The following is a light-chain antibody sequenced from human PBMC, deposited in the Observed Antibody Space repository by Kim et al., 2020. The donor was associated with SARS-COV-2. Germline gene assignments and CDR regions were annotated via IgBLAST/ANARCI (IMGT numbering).Light chain of an antibody. V-gene: IGLV3-19*01. CDR2: GKN. CDR3: NSRDSSGNRV. J-gene: IGLJ2*01. Sequence: VALGQNVRITCQGDSLRSYYASWYQQKPGQAPVLVIYGKNNRPSGIPDRFSGSSSGNTASLTITGAQAEDEADYYCNSRDSSGNRVFGGGTQLTVL. CDR1: SLRSYY.